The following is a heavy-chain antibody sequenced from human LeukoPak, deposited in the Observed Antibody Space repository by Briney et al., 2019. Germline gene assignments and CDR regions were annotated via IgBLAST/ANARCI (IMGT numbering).Heavy chain of an antibody. J-gene: IGHJ4*02. CDR1: GFSFTTYR. D-gene: IGHD3-3*01. V-gene: IGHV3-33*06. CDR2: IWFDGTNE. CDR3: AKETRVWSGIWNFDC. Sequence: GGSLRLSCAASGFSFTTYRMIWVRQAPGKGLEWVAVIWFDGTNEDYADSVKGRFTISRDNSKNTLYLQMNSLRAEDTAVYYCAKETRVWSGIWNFDCWGQGTLVTVSS.